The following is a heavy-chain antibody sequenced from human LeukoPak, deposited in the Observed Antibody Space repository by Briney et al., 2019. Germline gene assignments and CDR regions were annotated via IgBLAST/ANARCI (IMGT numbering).Heavy chain of an antibody. V-gene: IGHV4-4*09. CDR1: GGSISSYY. Sequence: SETLSLTCTVSGGSISSYYWSWIRQPPGKGLEWIGYIYTRGSTNYNPSLKSRVTISVDTSKNQFSLKLSSVTAADTAVYYCARHRSYYDSSGYTEYFQHWGQGTLVTVSS. D-gene: IGHD3-22*01. CDR2: IYTRGST. CDR3: ARHRSYYDSSGYTEYFQH. J-gene: IGHJ1*01.